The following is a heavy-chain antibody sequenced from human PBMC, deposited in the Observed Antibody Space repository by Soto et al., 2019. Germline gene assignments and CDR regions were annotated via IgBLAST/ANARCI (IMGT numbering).Heavy chain of an antibody. D-gene: IGHD6-13*01. Sequence: QVQLVQSGAEVKKPGASVKVSCKASGYTFTGYYMHWVRQAPGQGLEWMGWINPNSGGTNYAQKFQGRVTMTRDTSISTAYMELSRLRSDDTAVYYCARAPLERIAAAVYFDYWGQGTLVPVSS. CDR2: INPNSGGT. CDR1: GYTFTGYY. V-gene: IGHV1-2*02. CDR3: ARAPLERIAAAVYFDY. J-gene: IGHJ4*02.